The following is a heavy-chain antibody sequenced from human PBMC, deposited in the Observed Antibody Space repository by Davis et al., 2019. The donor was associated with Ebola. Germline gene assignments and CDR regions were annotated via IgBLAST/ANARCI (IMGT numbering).Heavy chain of an antibody. CDR1: GFTVTSNY. CDR3: ATYYGSGSYYIDY. Sequence: GESLKISCAVSGFTVTSNYMSWVRQAPGKGLEWVSVVYSGGITYYADSVKGRFSISRDYSKNTLYLQLSSLRAEDTAVYYCATYYGSGSYYIDYWGQGTLVTVSS. J-gene: IGHJ4*02. CDR2: VYSGGIT. V-gene: IGHV3-53*05. D-gene: IGHD3-10*01.